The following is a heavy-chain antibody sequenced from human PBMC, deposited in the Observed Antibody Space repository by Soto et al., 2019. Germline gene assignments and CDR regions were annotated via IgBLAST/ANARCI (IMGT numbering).Heavy chain of an antibody. CDR1: GGSISSSSYY. CDR3: ARGRWDGYERQMFDY. J-gene: IGHJ4*02. V-gene: IGHV4-39*07. CDR2: IYYSGST. Sequence: PSETLSLTCTVSGGSISSSSYYWGWIRQPPGKGLEWIGSIYYSGSTYYNPSLKSRVTISVDTSKNQFSLKLSSVTAADTAVYYCARGRWDGYERQMFDYWGQGTLVTVSS. D-gene: IGHD5-12*01.